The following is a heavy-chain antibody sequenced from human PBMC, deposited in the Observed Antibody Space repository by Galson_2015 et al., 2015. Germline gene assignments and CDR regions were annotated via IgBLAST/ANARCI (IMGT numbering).Heavy chain of an antibody. CDR1: GYTLTELS. Sequence: SVKVSCKVSGYTLTELSIHWVRQAPGKGLEWMGGFDPEDGKTIYAQKFQGRVTMTEDTSTDTAYMELSSLRSEDTAVYYCATTTRPLCSSTSCLLGAFDIWGQGTMVTVSS. J-gene: IGHJ3*02. D-gene: IGHD2-2*01. CDR2: FDPEDGKT. CDR3: ATTTRPLCSSTSCLLGAFDI. V-gene: IGHV1-24*01.